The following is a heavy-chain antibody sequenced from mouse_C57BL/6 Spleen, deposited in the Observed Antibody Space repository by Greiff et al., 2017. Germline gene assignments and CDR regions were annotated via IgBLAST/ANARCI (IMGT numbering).Heavy chain of an antibody. D-gene: IGHD2-3*01. V-gene: IGHV1-61*01. CDR1: GYTFTSYW. Sequence: VQLQQPGAELVRPGSSVKLSCKASGYTFTSYWMDWVKQRPGQGLEWIGNIYPSDSETHYNQKFKDKATLTVDKSSSTAYMQLSSLTSEDSAVYYCARVDGPWYFDVWGTGTTVTVSS. J-gene: IGHJ1*03. CDR3: ARVDGPWYFDV. CDR2: IYPSDSET.